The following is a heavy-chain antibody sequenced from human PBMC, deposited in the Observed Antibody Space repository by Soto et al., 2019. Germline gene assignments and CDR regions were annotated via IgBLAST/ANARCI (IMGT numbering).Heavy chain of an antibody. V-gene: IGHV4-4*02. D-gene: IGHD1-26*01. Sequence: GSLRLSCAASGFSFSSYAMHWVRQSPGKGLEWIGEAHHSGRTNYNPSLKSRVTISVDKSKNHFSLKLSSVTAADTAVYYCARSEATGLDYWGQGTLVTVSS. CDR3: ARSEATGLDY. CDR1: GFSFSSYA. CDR2: AHHSGRT. J-gene: IGHJ4*02.